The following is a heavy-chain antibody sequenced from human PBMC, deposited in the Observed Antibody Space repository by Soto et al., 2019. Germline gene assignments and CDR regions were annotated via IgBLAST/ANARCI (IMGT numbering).Heavy chain of an antibody. CDR1: GFNLNTYG. V-gene: IGHV3-30*03. Sequence: PGGSLRLSCVASGFNLNTYGIYWVRQAPGKGLQWVAQILYDGSKKHYADSVRGRFTITRDNSKNTVYLQMDSLRVDDTAMYYSVRDLALMAHYWGQGTIVTVYS. CDR3: VRDLALMAHY. D-gene: IGHD3-16*01. CDR2: ILYDGSKK. J-gene: IGHJ4*02.